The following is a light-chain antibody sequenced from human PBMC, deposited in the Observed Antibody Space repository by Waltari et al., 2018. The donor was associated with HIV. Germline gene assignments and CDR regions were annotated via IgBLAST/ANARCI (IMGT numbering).Light chain of an antibody. Sequence: DLQMTQPPPSLYAYVGDRVTVTCRASQNIRSYLNLYQQRPEKGSKLLIYATSTLQSGGPSRFSVNESGTEFTLTISGIQPEDFATYYWQQSYSHPRTFGEGTKVEVK. CDR3: QQSYSHPRT. J-gene: IGKJ1*01. CDR1: QNIRSY. V-gene: IGKV1-39*01. CDR2: ATS.